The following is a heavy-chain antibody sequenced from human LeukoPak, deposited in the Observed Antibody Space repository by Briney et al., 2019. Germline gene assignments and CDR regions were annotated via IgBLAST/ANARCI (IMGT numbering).Heavy chain of an antibody. CDR2: IIPIFGTA. CDR3: AREAGGYWYFDL. V-gene: IGHV1-69*01. D-gene: IGHD3-16*01. Sequence: GSSXKVSCKASGGTFSSYAISWVRQAPGQGLEWMGGIIPIFGTANYAQKFQGRVTITADESTSTAYMELSSLRSEDTAVYYCAREAGGYWYFDLWGRGTLVTVSS. J-gene: IGHJ2*01. CDR1: GGTFSSYA.